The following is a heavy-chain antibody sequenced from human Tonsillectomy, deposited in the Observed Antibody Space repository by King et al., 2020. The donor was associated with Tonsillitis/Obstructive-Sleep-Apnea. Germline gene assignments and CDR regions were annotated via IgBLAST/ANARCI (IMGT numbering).Heavy chain of an antibody. V-gene: IGHV3-48*03. CDR1: GFTFSSYE. J-gene: IGHJ5*02. CDR2: ISSSGSTI. Sequence: VQLVESGGGLVQPGGSLRLSCAASGFTFSSYEMNWVRQAPGKGLEWVSYISSSGSTIYYADSVKGRFTISRDNAKNLLYLQMTSLRAEDTAVYYCASQYTSISNGFDPWGQGTLVTVSS. D-gene: IGHD6-13*01. CDR3: ASQYTSISNGFDP.